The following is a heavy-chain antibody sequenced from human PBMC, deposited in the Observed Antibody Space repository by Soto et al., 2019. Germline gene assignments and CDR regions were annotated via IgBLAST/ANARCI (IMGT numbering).Heavy chain of an antibody. CDR2: IYWDDDK. D-gene: IGHD5-18*01. CDR3: AHSDTVRAPDWFDP. J-gene: IGHJ5*02. CDR1: GFSLSTSGVG. V-gene: IGHV2-5*02. Sequence: QITLKESGPTLVKPTQTLTLTCTFSGFSLSTSGVGVGWIRQPPGKALEWLALIYWDDDKRYSPSLKSRLTITKATSNNQVVLTMTNMDPVDTATYYCAHSDTVRAPDWFDPWGQGTLVTVSS.